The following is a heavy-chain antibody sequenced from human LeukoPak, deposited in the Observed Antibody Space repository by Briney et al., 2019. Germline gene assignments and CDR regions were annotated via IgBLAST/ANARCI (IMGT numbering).Heavy chain of an antibody. CDR2: INPSGGST. V-gene: IGHV1-46*01. Sequence: ASVKVSCKASGYTFTSYYMHWARQAPGQGLEWMGIINPSGGSTSYAQKFQGRVTMTRDMSTSTVYMELSSLRSEDTAVYYCARGPQGPLRYFDWLSKGYFDYWGQGTLVTVSS. D-gene: IGHD3-9*01. CDR1: GYTFTSYY. CDR3: ARGPQGPLRYFDWLSKGYFDY. J-gene: IGHJ4*02.